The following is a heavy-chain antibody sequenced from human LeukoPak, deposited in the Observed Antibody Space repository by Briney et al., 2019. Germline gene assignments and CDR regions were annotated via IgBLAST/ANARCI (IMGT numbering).Heavy chain of an antibody. V-gene: IGHV4-61*05. Sequence: SETLSLTCTVSGGSISSSSYYWGWIRQPPGTGLEWIGYIFTSGSTNYNPSLRSRVTISVDTSKNQFSLTLSSVTAADTAVYYCARHGSVHSPLNVWGKGTTVTVSS. D-gene: IGHD1-26*01. CDR2: IFTSGST. J-gene: IGHJ6*04. CDR3: ARHGSVHSPLNV. CDR1: GGSISSSSYY.